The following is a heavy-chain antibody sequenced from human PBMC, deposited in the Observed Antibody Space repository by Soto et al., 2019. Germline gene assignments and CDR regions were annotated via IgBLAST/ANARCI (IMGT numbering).Heavy chain of an antibody. D-gene: IGHD3-16*01. CDR1: GFILSDCA. Sequence: XGSLRLSCATSGFILSDCAMNWVRQAPGKGLEWVSYISSSSSVIDYADSVKGRFTVSRDNARNSLYLQMNSLRAEDTAVYYCARDLSWGCXWYYYMDVWGKGTTVTVSS. J-gene: IGHJ6*03. CDR2: ISSSSSVI. V-gene: IGHV3-48*01. CDR3: ARDLSWGCXWYYYMDV.